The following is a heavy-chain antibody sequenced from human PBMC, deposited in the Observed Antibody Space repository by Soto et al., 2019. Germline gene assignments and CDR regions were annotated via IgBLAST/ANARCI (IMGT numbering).Heavy chain of an antibody. V-gene: IGHV3-30*18. Sequence: GGSLRLSCAASGFTFSSYGMHWVRQAPGKGLEWVAVISYDGSNKYYADSVKGRFTISRGNSKNTLYLQMNSLRAEDTAVYYCAKGRVIGWSLGHGMDVWCQGTTVTVSS. J-gene: IGHJ6*02. CDR2: ISYDGSNK. CDR1: GFTFSSYG. CDR3: AKGRVIGWSLGHGMDV. D-gene: IGHD6-19*01.